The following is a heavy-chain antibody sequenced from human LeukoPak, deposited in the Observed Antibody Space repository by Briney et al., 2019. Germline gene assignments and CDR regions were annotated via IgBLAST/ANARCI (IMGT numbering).Heavy chain of an antibody. CDR1: GGSISSYY. J-gene: IGHJ5*02. CDR3: ARGSYGDYVGYWFDP. V-gene: IGHV4-59*01. CDR2: IYYSGST. Sequence: SETLSLTCTVSGGSISSYYWSWIRQPPGKGLEWIGYIYYSGSTNYNPSLKSRVTISVDTSKNQFSLKLSSVTAADTAVYYCARGSYGDYVGYWFDPWGQGTLVTVSS. D-gene: IGHD4-17*01.